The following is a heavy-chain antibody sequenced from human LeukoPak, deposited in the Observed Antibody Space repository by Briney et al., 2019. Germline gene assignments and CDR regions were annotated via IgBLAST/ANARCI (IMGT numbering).Heavy chain of an antibody. V-gene: IGHV4-39*07. J-gene: IGHJ4*02. CDR2: IYSSGST. D-gene: IGHD3/OR15-3a*01. Sequence: PSETLSLTCTVSGGSISSSSYYWGWIRQPPGRGLEWIGSIYSSGSTYYNPSLKSRVTISVDTSKNQFSLKLSSVTAADTAVYKYARWTENFDYWGQGTLVTVSS. CDR1: GGSISSSSYY. CDR3: ARWTENFDY.